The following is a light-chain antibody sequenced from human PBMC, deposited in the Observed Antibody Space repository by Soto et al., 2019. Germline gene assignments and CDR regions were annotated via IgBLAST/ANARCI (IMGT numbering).Light chain of an antibody. Sequence: EIVLTQSPGTLSLSPGERATLSCRASQSVSNNYLAWYQQKPGQAPRLLIYGASNRATGIPDRFSGRGSGTDFTLTISRPEPEDCAVYYCQQYCSSGTFGQGTKVEIK. CDR1: QSVSNNY. J-gene: IGKJ1*01. V-gene: IGKV3-20*01. CDR3: QQYCSSGT. CDR2: GAS.